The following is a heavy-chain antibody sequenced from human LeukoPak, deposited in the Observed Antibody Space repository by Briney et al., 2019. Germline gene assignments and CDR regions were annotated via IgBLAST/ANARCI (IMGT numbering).Heavy chain of an antibody. CDR3: ARRPPRWLQFPYYFDY. CDR2: IKNSGAT. D-gene: IGHD5-12*01. CDR1: AGSFSGYY. V-gene: IGHV4-34*01. J-gene: IGHJ4*02. Sequence: SETLSLTCAVYAGSFSGYYCSWVRQPPRKGLGWIGEIKNSGATNNNPCLKSRVTLSVDTSKDQFSLTLCSVTATDTAVYYCARRPPRWLQFPYYFDYWGQGTLVTVSS.